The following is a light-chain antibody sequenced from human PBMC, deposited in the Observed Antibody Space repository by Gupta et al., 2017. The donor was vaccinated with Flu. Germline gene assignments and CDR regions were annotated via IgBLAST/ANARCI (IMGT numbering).Light chain of an antibody. Sequence: QSALTQPASVSGSPGQSITISCTGTSGDIGSYNYVSRYQQHPGQAPKLLIYGVTNRPSGVSNRFSASKSGDTASLTISGLQAEDEADYYCSSCTSATTLVFGGGTKLTVL. CDR3: SSCTSATTLV. J-gene: IGLJ2*01. CDR2: GVT. V-gene: IGLV2-14*03. CDR1: SGDIGSYNY.